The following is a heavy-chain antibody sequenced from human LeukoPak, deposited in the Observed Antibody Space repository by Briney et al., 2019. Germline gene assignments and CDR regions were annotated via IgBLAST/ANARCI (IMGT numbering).Heavy chain of an antibody. CDR3: AREWGTGSSDY. Sequence: SETLSLTCTVSGGSINRYYWSWIRQSPGKGLERIAWIYYTGTTNYNPSLKSRVTISVDTSKNQFSLRLTSVTAADTAVYFCAREWGTGSSDYWGQGILVTVSS. CDR2: IYYTGTT. D-gene: IGHD1-1*01. CDR1: GGSINRYY. V-gene: IGHV4-59*01. J-gene: IGHJ4*02.